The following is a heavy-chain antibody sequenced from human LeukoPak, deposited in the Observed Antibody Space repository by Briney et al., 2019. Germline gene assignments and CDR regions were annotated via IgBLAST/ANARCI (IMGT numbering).Heavy chain of an antibody. CDR2: INPNSGGT. CDR1: GYTFTGYY. V-gene: IGHV1-2*02. Sequence: ASVKVSCKASGYTFTGYYMHWVRQAPGQGLEWMGWINPNSGGTNYAQKFQGRVTMTRDTSISTAYMELSRLRSDDTAVYYCARALLSTTGTDPNHDYWGQGTLVTVSS. J-gene: IGHJ4*02. D-gene: IGHD1-1*01. CDR3: ARALLSTTGTDPNHDY.